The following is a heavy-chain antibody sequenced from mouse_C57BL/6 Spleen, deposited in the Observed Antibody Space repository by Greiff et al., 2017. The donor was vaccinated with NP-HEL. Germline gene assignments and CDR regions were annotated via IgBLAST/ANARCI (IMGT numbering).Heavy chain of an antibody. Sequence: QVQLKASGPELVKPGASVKISCMASGYAFSSSWLHWVKHRPGKGLEWSGRIYPGDGDTNYNGKFKGKATLTTDKSSSTAYMQLSSLTSEDSAVYVCTRINSNYAMDDWGEGTSVTVSS. D-gene: IGHD2-5*01. CDR2: IYPGDGDT. CDR1: GYAFSSSW. J-gene: IGHJ4*01. CDR3: TRINSNYAMDD. V-gene: IGHV1-82*01.